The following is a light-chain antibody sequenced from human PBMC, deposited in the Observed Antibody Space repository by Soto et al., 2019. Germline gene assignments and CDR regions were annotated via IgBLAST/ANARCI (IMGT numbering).Light chain of an antibody. CDR2: GST. J-gene: IGLJ1*01. CDR3: QSYENSLPGFYV. V-gene: IGLV1-40*01. CDR1: NSNIGAGYD. Sequence: QSVLTQPPSVSGAPGQWVTISCTGSNSNIGAGYDVHWYQQLPGTAPKLLIYGSTKRPSGVPDRFSGSKSASSASLASTGLQTDDEADYYCQSYENSLPGFYVFGTGTKVPVL.